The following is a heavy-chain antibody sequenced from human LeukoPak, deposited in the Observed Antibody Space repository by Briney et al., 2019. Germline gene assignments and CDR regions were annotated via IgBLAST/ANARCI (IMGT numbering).Heavy chain of an antibody. CDR2: IKQDGSEK. V-gene: IGHV3-7*01. D-gene: IGHD1-14*01. CDR3: ARNQRLLDY. J-gene: IGHJ4*02. CDR1: GFTFSSHW. Sequence: GGSLRLSCAASGFTFSSHWMSWVRQAPGKGLELVANIKQDGSEKYYVDSVKGRFTISRDNAKNSLYLQINSLRAEDTAVYFCARNQRLLDYWGQGTLVTVSS.